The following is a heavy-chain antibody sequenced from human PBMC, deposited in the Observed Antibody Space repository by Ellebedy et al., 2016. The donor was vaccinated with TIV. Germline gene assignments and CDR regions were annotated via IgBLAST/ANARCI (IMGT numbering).Heavy chain of an antibody. D-gene: IGHD3-10*01. CDR1: GGMFTRSV. CDR3: AWGDYYGSESHSWFEY. Sequence: AASVKASCKVSGGMFTRSVISWARQAPGQGLEWMGGIIPIYGTANNAENFQGRVTIIADDSTSTAYMELSSLRSDDTAVCFCAWGDYYGSESHSWFEYWGPGTPVTVSS. V-gene: IGHV1-69*13. J-gene: IGHJ4*02. CDR2: IIPIYGTA.